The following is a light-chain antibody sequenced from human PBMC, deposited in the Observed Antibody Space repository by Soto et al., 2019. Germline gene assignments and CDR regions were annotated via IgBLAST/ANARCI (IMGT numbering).Light chain of an antibody. J-gene: IGLJ1*01. CDR3: QSYDNSLSVYV. CDR2: GNS. CDR1: SSNIGAHYD. V-gene: IGLV1-40*01. Sequence: QSVLTQPPSVSGAPGQRVTISCTGSSSNIGAHYDVHWYQQLPGTAPKLLIYGNSNRPSGVPDRFSGSKSGTSASLAITGLQAEDHADYYCQSYDNSLSVYVFGTGTKVTVL.